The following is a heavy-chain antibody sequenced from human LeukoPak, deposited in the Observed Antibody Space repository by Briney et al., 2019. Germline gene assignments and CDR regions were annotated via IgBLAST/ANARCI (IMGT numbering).Heavy chain of an antibody. CDR2: INAGNGKT. CDR1: GYSFSDFA. D-gene: IGHD6-13*01. J-gene: IGHJ4*02. V-gene: IGHV1-3*01. CDR3: ARSIWYNRQYYFNP. Sequence: GASVKVSCKASGYSFSDFAMHWVRQAPGQSLEWMGWINAGNGKTKYSQKFQGRAIITRDTSATTAYMDLSSLTSEDTAVYYCARSIWYNRQYYFNPWGQGTLVTVSS.